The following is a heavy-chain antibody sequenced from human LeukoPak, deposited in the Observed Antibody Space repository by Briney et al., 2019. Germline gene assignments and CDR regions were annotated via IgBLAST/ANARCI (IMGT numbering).Heavy chain of an antibody. CDR2: INHSGST. CDR1: GGSFSGYY. CDR3: ARDIYYYGSGSFDY. D-gene: IGHD3-10*01. J-gene: IGHJ4*02. Sequence: SETLSLTCAVYGGSFSGYYWSWIRQPPGKGLERIGEINHSGSTNYNPSLKSRVTISVDTSKNQFSLKLSSVTAADTAVYYCARDIYYYGSGSFDYWGQGTLVTVSS. V-gene: IGHV4-34*01.